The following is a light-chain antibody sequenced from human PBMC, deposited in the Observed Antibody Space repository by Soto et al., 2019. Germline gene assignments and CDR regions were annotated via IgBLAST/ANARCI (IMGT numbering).Light chain of an antibody. Sequence: DIKMTQSPSTLSASVGDRVTITCRASQSISSWLAWYQQKPGKAPKLLIYKASSLESGVPSRFSGSGSGTEFTLTISSLQPEDFATYYCLQDFKYPRTFGQGTKV. CDR1: QSISSW. V-gene: IGKV1-5*03. CDR2: KAS. J-gene: IGKJ1*01. CDR3: LQDFKYPRT.